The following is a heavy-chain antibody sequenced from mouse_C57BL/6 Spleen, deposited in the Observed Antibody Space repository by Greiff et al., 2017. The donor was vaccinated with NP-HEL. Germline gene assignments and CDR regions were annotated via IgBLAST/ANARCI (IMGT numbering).Heavy chain of an antibody. Sequence: QVQLQQSGAELVRPGTSVKLSCKASGYTFTSYWMHWVKQRPGQGLEWIGVIDPSDSYTNYNQKFKGKATLTVDTSSSTAYMQLSSLTSEDSAVYYCARAMVTFDYWGQGTTLTVSS. CDR2: IDPSDSYT. V-gene: IGHV1-59*01. CDR3: ARAMVTFDY. D-gene: IGHD2-3*01. J-gene: IGHJ2*01. CDR1: GYTFTSYW.